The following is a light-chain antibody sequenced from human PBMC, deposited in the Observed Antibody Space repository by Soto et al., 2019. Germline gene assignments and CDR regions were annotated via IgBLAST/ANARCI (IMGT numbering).Light chain of an antibody. CDR1: HSLLHSSGFHY. CDR3: MQALQTPIT. Sequence: DVVMTQSPLSLPVTLGQPASISFSSSHSLLHSSGFHYLDWYLQRPGQSPQLLIFLDSNRASGVPDRFSGSGSGTDFTLNISRVEAEDFGVYYCMQALQTPITFGQGTRLEIK. V-gene: IGKV2-28*01. CDR2: LDS. J-gene: IGKJ5*01.